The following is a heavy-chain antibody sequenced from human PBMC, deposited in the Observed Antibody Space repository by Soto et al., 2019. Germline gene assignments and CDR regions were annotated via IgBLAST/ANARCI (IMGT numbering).Heavy chain of an antibody. D-gene: IGHD5-12*01. CDR1: GGSISSGGYY. CDR2: IYYIGST. V-gene: IGHV4-31*03. J-gene: IGHJ4*02. CDR3: ASTHKGGSDLDY. Sequence: SETLSLTCTVSGGSISSGGYYWSWIRQHPGKGLEWIGYIYYIGSTDYNPSLKSRVTISVDTSKNQFSLKLSAVTAADTAVYYCASTHKGGSDLDYWGQGTLVTVSS.